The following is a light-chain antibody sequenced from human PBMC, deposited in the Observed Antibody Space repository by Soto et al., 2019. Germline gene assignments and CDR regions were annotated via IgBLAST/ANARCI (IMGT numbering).Light chain of an antibody. J-gene: IGKJ5*01. V-gene: IGKV1-39*01. CDR3: QQSYSTLIT. CDR1: QRISTY. CDR2: AAS. Sequence: IKMYQSPASLSASVGDRVTITCRASQRISTYLNWYQQKPGKAPRLLIYAASSLQSGVPSRFSGSGSGTDFTLTISSLQPEDFATYYCQQSYSTLITFGQVARLAIK.